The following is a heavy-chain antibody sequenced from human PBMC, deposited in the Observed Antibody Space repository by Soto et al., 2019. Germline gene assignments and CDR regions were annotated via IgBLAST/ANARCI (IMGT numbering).Heavy chain of an antibody. V-gene: IGHV3-23*01. CDR1: GFTFSNYA. CDR3: AKDRLLRVAGTPDFDY. CDR2: ISGSGGST. Sequence: SLRLSCAASGFTFSNYAMSWVRQAPGKGLEWVSTISGSGGSTYYAESVKGRFTISRDYSKNTLYLQMNSLRAEDTAVYYCAKDRLLRVAGTPDFDYWGQGALVTVSS. D-gene: IGHD1-1*01. J-gene: IGHJ4*02.